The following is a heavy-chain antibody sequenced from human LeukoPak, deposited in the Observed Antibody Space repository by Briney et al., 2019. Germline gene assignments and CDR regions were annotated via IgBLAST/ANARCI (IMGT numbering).Heavy chain of an antibody. CDR2: IYYSGST. J-gene: IGHJ4*02. CDR1: GGSISSYY. CDR3: ARDGGYGSGSYYFDC. V-gene: IGHV4-59*06. D-gene: IGHD3-10*01. Sequence: SETLSLTCTVSGGSISSYYWSWIRQHPGKGLEWIGYIYYSGSTSYNPSLKSRVTISLDTSKNQFSLRLSSVTAADTALYYCARDGGYGSGSYYFDCWGQGTLVTVSS.